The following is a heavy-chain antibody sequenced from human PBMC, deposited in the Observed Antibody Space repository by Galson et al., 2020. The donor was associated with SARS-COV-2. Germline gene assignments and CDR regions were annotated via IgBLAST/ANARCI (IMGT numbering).Heavy chain of an antibody. V-gene: IGHV3-33*03. D-gene: IGHD3-10*01. CDR3: ASLTGHEKSGSFYIDRFDI. Sequence: GGSLRLSCSGSGFTFGHYGVEWVRQAPGKGLEWVALIWYDGSETYYSDSVKGRFTISRDNSKNTVFLQLSSLRGEDTAVYYCASLTGHEKSGSFYIDRFDIWAQGTMVSVSA. J-gene: IGHJ3*02. CDR1: GFTFGHYG. CDR2: IWYDGSET.